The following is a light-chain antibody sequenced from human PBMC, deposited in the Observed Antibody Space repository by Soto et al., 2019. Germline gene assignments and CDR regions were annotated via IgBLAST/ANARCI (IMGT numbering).Light chain of an antibody. J-gene: IGKJ4*01. CDR2: KAS. V-gene: IGKV1-5*03. Sequence: DIQMTQSPSTLSASVGDRVTITCRASQSISSWLAWYQQKPGKAPNLLIYKASSLESGVPSRFSGSGSGTELTLTITSLQPDDFATYYCQQYNSYPFTFGGGTKVEIK. CDR3: QQYNSYPFT. CDR1: QSISSW.